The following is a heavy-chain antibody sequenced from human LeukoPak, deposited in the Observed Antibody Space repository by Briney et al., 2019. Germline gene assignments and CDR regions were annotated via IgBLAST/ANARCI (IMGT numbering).Heavy chain of an antibody. J-gene: IGHJ6*03. V-gene: IGHV4-38-2*01. CDR3: ASMDV. CDR1: GYSISSGYY. Sequence: PSETLSFTCAVSGYSISSGYYWGWIRQPPGKGLEWIGSIYHSGSTYYNPSLKSRVTISVDTSKNQFSLKLSSVTAADTAVYYCASMDVWGKGTTVTVSS. CDR2: IYHSGST.